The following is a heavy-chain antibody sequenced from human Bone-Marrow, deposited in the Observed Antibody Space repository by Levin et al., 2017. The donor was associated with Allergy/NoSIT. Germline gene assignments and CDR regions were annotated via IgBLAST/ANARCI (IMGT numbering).Heavy chain of an antibody. J-gene: IGHJ4*02. Sequence: GESLKISCKGSGSIFSNYYWIAWVRQMPGRGLEWMGMIYPGDSDTRYNPSFQGQVTVSVDKSISTAYLQWNSLRASDTAMYYCATSRPLDCTSTSCYTGAFDYWGQGTLVTVSS. CDR2: IYPGDSDT. CDR1: GSIFSNYYW. D-gene: IGHD2-2*02. CDR3: ATSRPLDCTSTSCYTGAFDY. V-gene: IGHV5-51*01.